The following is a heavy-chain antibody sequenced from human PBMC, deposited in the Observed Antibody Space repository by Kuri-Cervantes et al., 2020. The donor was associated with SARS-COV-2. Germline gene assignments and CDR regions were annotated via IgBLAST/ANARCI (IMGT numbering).Heavy chain of an antibody. Sequence: SETLSLTCTVSGGSISSSSYYWGWIRQPPGKGLEWIGSIYYSGSTYYNPSLKSRVTISVDTSKNQFSLKLYSVAAADTAVYYCARNSKRSGYTYGVTGRLDPWCRGTLVTISS. V-gene: IGHV4-39*01. CDR1: GGSISSSSYY. CDR3: ARNSKRSGYTYGVTGRLDP. J-gene: IGHJ5*02. CDR2: IYYSGST. D-gene: IGHD5-18*01.